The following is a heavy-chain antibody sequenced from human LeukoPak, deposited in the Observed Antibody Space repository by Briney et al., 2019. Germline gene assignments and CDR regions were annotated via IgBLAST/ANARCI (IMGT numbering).Heavy chain of an antibody. CDR2: ISYHGSNK. CDR1: LFSFIPYV. Sequence: PGGGLRVSRVPSLFSFIPYVILGVRPAPRKGVEWVAIISYHGSNKYYADSVKGRFTISRDNSKNTLYLQMNSLRADDTAVYYCARDPGYSYGLDYWGQGTLVTVSS. J-gene: IGHJ4*02. V-gene: IGHV3-30*03. D-gene: IGHD5-18*01. CDR3: ARDPGYSYGLDY.